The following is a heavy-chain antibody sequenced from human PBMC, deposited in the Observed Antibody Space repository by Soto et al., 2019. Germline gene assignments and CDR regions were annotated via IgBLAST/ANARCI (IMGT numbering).Heavy chain of an antibody. CDR2: INHSGST. D-gene: IGHD3-22*01. J-gene: IGHJ5*02. CDR1: GGSFSGYY. Sequence: QVQLQQWGAGLLKPSETLSLTCAVYGGSFSGYYWSWIRQPPGKGLEWIGEINHSGSTNYNPSLKSRVTISVDTSKNQFSLKLSSVTAADTAVYYCARGPTPTHYYDSRKGWFDPWGQGTLVTVSS. CDR3: ARGPTPTHYYDSRKGWFDP. V-gene: IGHV4-34*01.